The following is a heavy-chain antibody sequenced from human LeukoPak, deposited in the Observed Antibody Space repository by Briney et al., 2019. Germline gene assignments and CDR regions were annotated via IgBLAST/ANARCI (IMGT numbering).Heavy chain of an antibody. CDR1: GYSFTTYW. V-gene: IGHV5-51*01. CDR3: ARSRYDYVWGSYPTRYDYMDV. Sequence: PGESLKISCKGSGYSFTTYWIGWVRQMPGKGLEWMGFIYPGDSHTRYSPSFQAQVTISADESISTAYLQWSSLKASDTAMYYCARSRYDYVWGSYPTRYDYMDVWGKGSTVTVSS. D-gene: IGHD3-16*02. J-gene: IGHJ6*03. CDR2: IYPGDSHT.